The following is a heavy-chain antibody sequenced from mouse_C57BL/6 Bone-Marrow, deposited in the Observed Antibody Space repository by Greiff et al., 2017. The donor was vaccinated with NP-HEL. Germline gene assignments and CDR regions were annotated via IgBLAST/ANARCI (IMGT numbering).Heavy chain of an antibody. CDR1: GFSLTSYG. V-gene: IGHV2-2*01. J-gene: IGHJ4*01. CDR2: IWSGGST. Sequence: VQVVESGPGLVQPSQSLSITCTVSGFSLTSYGVHWVRQSPGKGLEWLGVIWSGGSTDYNAAFISRLSISKDNSKSQVFFKMNSLQADDTAIYYCANITTVVGGYYAMDYWGQGTSVTVSS. D-gene: IGHD1-1*01. CDR3: ANITTVVGGYYAMDY.